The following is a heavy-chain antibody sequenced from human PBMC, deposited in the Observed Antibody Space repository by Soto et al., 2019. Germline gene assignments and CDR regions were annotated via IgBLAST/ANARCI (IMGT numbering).Heavy chain of an antibody. CDR2: IYYSGST. V-gene: IGHV4-59*01. CDR3: ARRWGHYFDY. J-gene: IGHJ4*02. D-gene: IGHD3-16*01. Sequence: QVQLQESGPGLVKPSETLSLTCTVSGGSISSYYWSWIRQPPGKGLEWIGYIYYSGSTNYNPSLKSRVTISVDTSKNQFSLKLSSVTAADTAVYYCARRWGHYFDYWGQGTLVTVSS. CDR1: GGSISSYY.